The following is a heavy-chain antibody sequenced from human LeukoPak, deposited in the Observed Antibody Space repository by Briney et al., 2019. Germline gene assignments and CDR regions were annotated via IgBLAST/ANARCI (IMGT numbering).Heavy chain of an antibody. D-gene: IGHD5-18*01. CDR2: INHSGST. Sequence: PSETLSLTCAVYGGSFSGYYWSWIRQPPGKGLEWIGEINHSGSTNYNPSLKSRVTISVDTSKNQFSLKLSSVTAADTAVYYCARGPGVDTAMVQPPSPKFDYWGQGTLVTVSS. CDR1: GGSFSGYY. V-gene: IGHV4-34*01. J-gene: IGHJ4*02. CDR3: ARGPGVDTAMVQPPSPKFDY.